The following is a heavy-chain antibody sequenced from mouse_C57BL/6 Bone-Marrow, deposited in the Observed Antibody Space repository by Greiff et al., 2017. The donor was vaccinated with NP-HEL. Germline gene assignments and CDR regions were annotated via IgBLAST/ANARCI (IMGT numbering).Heavy chain of an antibody. CDR3: ARFITTVVGDFDY. Sequence: VMLVESGAELARPGASVKLSCKASGYTFTSYGISWVKQRTGQGLEWIGEIYPRSGNTYYNEKFKGKATLPADKSSSTAYMELRSLTSEDSAVYFCARFITTVVGDFDYWGQGTTLTVSS. CDR1: GYTFTSYG. J-gene: IGHJ2*01. CDR2: IYPRSGNT. D-gene: IGHD1-1*01. V-gene: IGHV1-81*01.